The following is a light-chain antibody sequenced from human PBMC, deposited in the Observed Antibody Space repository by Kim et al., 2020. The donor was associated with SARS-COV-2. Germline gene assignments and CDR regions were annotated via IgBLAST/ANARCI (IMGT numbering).Light chain of an antibody. V-gene: IGLV1-44*01. CDR1: YSNIGSNP. CDR3: TAWDDSLNGRV. J-gene: IGLJ2*01. CDR2: SNN. Sequence: QSVLTRPPSASGTPGQRVTISCSGSYSNIGSNPVNWYQQLPGTAPKLLIYSNNQRPSGVPDRFSGSKSGTSASLAISGLQSADESDYHCTAWDDSLNGRVFGGGTKLTVL.